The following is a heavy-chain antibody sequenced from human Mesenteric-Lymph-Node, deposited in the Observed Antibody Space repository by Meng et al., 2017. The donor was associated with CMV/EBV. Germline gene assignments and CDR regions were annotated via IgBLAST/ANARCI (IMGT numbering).Heavy chain of an antibody. J-gene: IGHJ5*02. Sequence: ASVKVSCKASGYTFTSYDINWVRQATGQGLEWMGWMNPNSGNTGYAQKFQGRVTITRNTSMSTAYMELSSLRSEDTAVYYCAREGEGIAARGWFDPWGQGTLVTVSS. D-gene: IGHD6-6*01. V-gene: IGHV1-8*03. CDR2: MNPNSGNT. CDR1: GYTFTSYD. CDR3: AREGEGIAARGWFDP.